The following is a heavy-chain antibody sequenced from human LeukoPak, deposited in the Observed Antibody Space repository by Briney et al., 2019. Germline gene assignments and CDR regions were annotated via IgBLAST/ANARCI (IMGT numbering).Heavy chain of an antibody. D-gene: IGHD1-26*01. CDR2: IYHSGST. Sequence: SETLSLTCAVSGGSISSGGYSWSWIRQPPGKGLEWIEYIYHSGSTYYNPSLKSRVTISVDTSKNQFSLKLSSVTAADTAVYYCARLAVGAGIDYWGQGTLVTVSS. J-gene: IGHJ4*02. V-gene: IGHV4-30-2*05. CDR3: ARLAVGAGIDY. CDR1: GGSISSGGYS.